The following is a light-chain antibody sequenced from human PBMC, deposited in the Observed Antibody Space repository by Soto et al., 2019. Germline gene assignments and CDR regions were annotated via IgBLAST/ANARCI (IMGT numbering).Light chain of an antibody. CDR2: DVT. Sequence: QSVLTQPASVSGSPGQSITIPCTGTSSDVGAYDYVSWYQQYPGKAPKLMIYDVTDRPSGVSDRFFGSKSGNTASLTISGLQAEDEADYYCSSYTSGSTPYVFGTGTKVTVL. CDR1: SSDVGAYDY. J-gene: IGLJ1*01. V-gene: IGLV2-14*03. CDR3: SSYTSGSTPYV.